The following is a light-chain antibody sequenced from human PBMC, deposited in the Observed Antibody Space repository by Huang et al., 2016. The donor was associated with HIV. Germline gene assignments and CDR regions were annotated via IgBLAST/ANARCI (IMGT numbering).Light chain of an antibody. Sequence: EIVMTQSPATLSVSPGERATLSCRASQSVSSNVAWYQQKPGQAPRLLIYGASTRATGIPAMFSGSGSGTEFTLTISSLQSEDFAVYYCQQYNNWPPWTFGQGTKVEIK. CDR3: QQYNNWPPWT. J-gene: IGKJ1*01. V-gene: IGKV3-15*01. CDR1: QSVSSN. CDR2: GAS.